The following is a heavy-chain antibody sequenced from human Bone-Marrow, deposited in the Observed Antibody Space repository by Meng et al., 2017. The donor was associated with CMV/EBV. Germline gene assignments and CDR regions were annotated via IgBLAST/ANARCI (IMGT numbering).Heavy chain of an antibody. Sequence: GGSLRLSCEASGIAFSSSGMHWVRQAPGKGLEWVAFIQYDGGDKFYVDSVKGRFTISRDNYKNTVYLQMNSLRTEDRDVYYCARESSGDRIGRFDPWGQGTLVTVSS. J-gene: IGHJ5*02. CDR1: GIAFSSSG. CDR3: ARESSGDRIGRFDP. D-gene: IGHD3-22*01. CDR2: IQYDGGDK. V-gene: IGHV3-30*02.